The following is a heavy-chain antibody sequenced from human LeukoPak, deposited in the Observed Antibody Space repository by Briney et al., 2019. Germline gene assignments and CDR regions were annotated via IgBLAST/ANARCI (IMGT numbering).Heavy chain of an antibody. J-gene: IGHJ5*02. Sequence: GGSLRLSCAASGFTFSDYYMSGIGQAPGKGLEGVSYISSSGSTIYYADSVKGRFTISRDNAKNSLYLQMNSLRAEDTAVYYCARDMTLLGVDPWGQGTLVTVSS. CDR1: GFTFSDYY. D-gene: IGHD2-15*01. CDR2: ISSSGSTI. V-gene: IGHV3-11*01. CDR3: ARDMTLLGVDP.